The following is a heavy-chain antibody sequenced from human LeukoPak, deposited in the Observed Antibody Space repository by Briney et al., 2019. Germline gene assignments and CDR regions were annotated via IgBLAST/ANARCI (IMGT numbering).Heavy chain of an antibody. D-gene: IGHD3-10*01. CDR1: GDSISSGDYY. J-gene: IGHJ4*02. Sequence: SETLSLTCTVSGDSISSGDYYWSWIRQPAGKGLEWIGRISSSGSTNYNPSLKSRVTISVDTSKNQFSLKLSSVTAADTAVYYCARFYYYGSGSPLDYWGQGTLVTVSS. CDR3: ARFYYYGSGSPLDY. V-gene: IGHV4-61*02. CDR2: ISSSGST.